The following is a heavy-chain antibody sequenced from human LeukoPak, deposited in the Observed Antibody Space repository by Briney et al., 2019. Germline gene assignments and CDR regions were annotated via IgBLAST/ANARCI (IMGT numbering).Heavy chain of an antibody. Sequence: GGSLRLSCAASGFTFSSYSMNWVRQAPGKGLEWVSSISSSSSYIHYADSVKGRFTISRDNAKNSLYLQMNSLRAEDTAVYYCARDIAAAGFFDYWGQGTLVTVSS. J-gene: IGHJ4*02. CDR1: GFTFSSYS. CDR2: ISSSSSYI. V-gene: IGHV3-21*01. CDR3: ARDIAAAGFFDY. D-gene: IGHD6-13*01.